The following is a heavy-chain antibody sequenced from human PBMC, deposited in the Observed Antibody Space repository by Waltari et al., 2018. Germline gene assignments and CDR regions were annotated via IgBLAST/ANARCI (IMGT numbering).Heavy chain of an antibody. Sequence: QVQLQESGPGLVKPSETLSLTCAVSGYSISSGYYWGWIRKTPGTGLEWIGSTYHNGTTYYNPSLKSRVTISVDTSKNQCSLRLSSVTAADTAVYYCARQSSYGSGSGLDVWGQGTTVTVSS. D-gene: IGHD3-10*01. CDR3: ARQSSYGSGSGLDV. V-gene: IGHV4-38-2*01. J-gene: IGHJ6*02. CDR1: GYSISSGYY. CDR2: TYHNGTT.